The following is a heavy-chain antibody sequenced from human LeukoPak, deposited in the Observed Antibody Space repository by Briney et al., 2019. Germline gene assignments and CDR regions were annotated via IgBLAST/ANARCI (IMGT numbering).Heavy chain of an antibody. V-gene: IGHV3-23*01. Sequence: GGSLRLSCAASGFTFSSYAMSWVRQAPGKGLEWVSAISGSGGSTYYADSVKGRFTISRDNSKNTLYLQMNSLRAEDTAVYYCAKGSNYYDSSGLNYWGQGTLVTASS. CDR1: GFTFSSYA. D-gene: IGHD3-22*01. CDR3: AKGSNYYDSSGLNY. J-gene: IGHJ4*02. CDR2: ISGSGGST.